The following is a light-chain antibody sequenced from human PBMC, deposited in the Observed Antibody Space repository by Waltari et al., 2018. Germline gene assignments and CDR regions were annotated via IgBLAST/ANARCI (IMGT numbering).Light chain of an antibody. CDR2: GAS. V-gene: IGKV3-15*01. J-gene: IGKJ1*01. CDR1: QRVRSN. CDR3: QQYNNWPPWT. Sequence: VMTQSPATLSVSPGEGATVSCRASQRVRSNVAWYQQTPGQAPRLLIYGASTRAPGIPDRFSGSGSGTEFILTISSLQSEDFAVYYCQQYNNWPPWTFGQGTKVEIK.